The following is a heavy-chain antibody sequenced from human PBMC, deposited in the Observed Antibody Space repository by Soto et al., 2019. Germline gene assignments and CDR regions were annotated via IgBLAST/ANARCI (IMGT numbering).Heavy chain of an antibody. V-gene: IGHV4-4*02. Sequence: PSETLSLTCAVSGGSISSSNWWSWVRQPPGKGLEWIGEIYHSGSTNYNPSLKSRVTISVDKSKNQFSLKLSSVTAADTAVYYCARFRYGSVSYYNDYYYYGMDVWGQGTMVTVSS. J-gene: IGHJ6*02. CDR1: GGSISSSNW. D-gene: IGHD3-10*01. CDR2: IYHSGST. CDR3: ARFRYGSVSYYNDYYYYGMDV.